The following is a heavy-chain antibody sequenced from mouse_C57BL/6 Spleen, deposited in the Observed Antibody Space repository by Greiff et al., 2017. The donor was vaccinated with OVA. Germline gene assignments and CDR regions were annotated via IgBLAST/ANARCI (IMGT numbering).Heavy chain of an antibody. CDR3: ARRYYGNYAMDY. Sequence: EVQLQESGGGLVKPGGSLKLSCAASGFTFSDYGMHWVRQAPEKGLEWVAYISSGSSTIYYADTVKGRFTISRDNAKNTLFLQMTILRSEDTAMYYCARRYYGNYAMDYWGQGTSVTVSS. D-gene: IGHD1-1*01. CDR2: ISSGSSTI. J-gene: IGHJ4*01. V-gene: IGHV5-17*01. CDR1: GFTFSDYG.